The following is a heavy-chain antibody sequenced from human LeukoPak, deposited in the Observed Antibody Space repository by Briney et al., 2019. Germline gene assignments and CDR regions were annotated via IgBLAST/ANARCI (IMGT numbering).Heavy chain of an antibody. CDR1: GFTLRSYT. V-gene: IGHV3-23*01. J-gene: IGHJ3*02. D-gene: IGHD4-17*01. CDR2: ISGSGGST. Sequence: GGSLRLSCAASGFTLRSYTMNWVRQAPGKGLEWVSSISGSGGSTQYADSVQGRFAISRDNSKNTLYLQMNSLRVEDTAMYFCARDPNGDYIGTFDMWGRGTMVSVSS. CDR3: ARDPNGDYIGTFDM.